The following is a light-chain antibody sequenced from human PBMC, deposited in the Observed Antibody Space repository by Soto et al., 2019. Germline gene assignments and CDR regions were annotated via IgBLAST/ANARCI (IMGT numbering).Light chain of an antibody. J-gene: IGKJ4*01. V-gene: IGKV3-20*01. CDR1: QSVSSY. CDR2: GGS. CDR3: QQYEGSPLT. Sequence: EIVLTQSPATLCLSPGERATLSCRASQSVSSYLAWYQQKPGQVPRLLIYGGSSRATGIPDRFSGSGSGTDFTLAISRLEPEDFAVYYCQQYEGSPLTFGGGTKVDIK.